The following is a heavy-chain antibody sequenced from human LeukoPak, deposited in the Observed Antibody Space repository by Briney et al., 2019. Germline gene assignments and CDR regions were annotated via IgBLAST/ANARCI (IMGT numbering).Heavy chain of an antibody. CDR1: GFTFSGSA. V-gene: IGHV3-73*01. D-gene: IGHD1-26*01. J-gene: IGHJ5*02. Sequence: GGSPRLSCEASGFTFSGSAIHWVRLSPGKGLEWDGQINKKDKGYATATAYAASVKGRFTISRDDSINTAYLQMKSLKTEDTALYYCTRDSGTYNWFDPWGQGTLVTVSS. CDR2: INKKDKGYATAT. CDR3: TRDSGTYNWFDP.